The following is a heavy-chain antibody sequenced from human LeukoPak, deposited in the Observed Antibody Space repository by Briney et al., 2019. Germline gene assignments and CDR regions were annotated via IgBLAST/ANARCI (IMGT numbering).Heavy chain of an antibody. D-gene: IGHD5-18*01. J-gene: IGHJ6*02. CDR3: ARFGYSYGYVGYYYGMDV. CDR2: INHSGST. Sequence: SETLSLTCAVYGGSFSGYYWSWIRQPPGKGLEWIGEINHSGSTNYNPSLKSRVTISVDTSKNQFSLKLSSVTAADTAVYYCARFGYSYGYVGYYYGMDVWGQGTTVTVSS. V-gene: IGHV4-34*01. CDR1: GGSFSGYY.